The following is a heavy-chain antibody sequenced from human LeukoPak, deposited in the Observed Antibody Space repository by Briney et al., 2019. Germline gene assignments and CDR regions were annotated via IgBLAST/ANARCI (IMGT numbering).Heavy chain of an antibody. CDR1: GFTFSSYA. CDR3: ARSPYNGRNSYFDY. CDR2: ISGSGGST. Sequence: PGGSLRLSCAASGFTFSSYAMSWVRQAPGKGLEWVSAISGSGGSTYYADSVKGRFTISRDNSKNTLYLQMNSLRAEDTAVYYCARSPYNGRNSYFDYWGQGTLVTVSS. D-gene: IGHD1-14*01. J-gene: IGHJ4*02. V-gene: IGHV3-23*01.